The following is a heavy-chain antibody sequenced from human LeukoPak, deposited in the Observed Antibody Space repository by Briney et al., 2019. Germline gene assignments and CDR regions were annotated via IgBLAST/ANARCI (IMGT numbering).Heavy chain of an antibody. CDR1: GDSINRGSYY. V-gene: IGHV4-31*03. Sequence: SQTLSLTCTVSGDSINRGSYYWSWIRQHPGKGLEWIGYINYSGSAYYNPSLKSRVTLSVDTSKNQFSLKLSSVTAADTAVYYCARASGGGNFFYWGQGTLLTVSS. CDR3: ARASGGGNFFY. CDR2: INYSGSA. D-gene: IGHD4-23*01. J-gene: IGHJ4*02.